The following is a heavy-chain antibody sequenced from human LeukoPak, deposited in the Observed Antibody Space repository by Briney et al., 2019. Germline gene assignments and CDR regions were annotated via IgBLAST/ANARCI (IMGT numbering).Heavy chain of an antibody. CDR2: IRSKAYGETT. J-gene: IGHJ4*02. CDR3: ATAPGVGSGWYAEGFDY. Sequence: PGGSLRLSCTASGFTFGDYAMSWFRQAPGKGLEWVGFIRSKAYGETTDYAAPVKGRFAISRDDSKDTLYLQMNSLKTEDTAVYYCATAPGVGSGWYAEGFDYWGQGTLVAVSS. D-gene: IGHD6-19*01. CDR1: GFTFGDYA. V-gene: IGHV3-49*03.